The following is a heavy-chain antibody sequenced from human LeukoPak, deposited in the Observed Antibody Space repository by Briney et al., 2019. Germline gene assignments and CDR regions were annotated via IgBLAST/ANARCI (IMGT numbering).Heavy chain of an antibody. D-gene: IGHD3-22*01. CDR3: ARGSYYSDSSGYYPGY. CDR2: ISSSSSYI. CDR1: GFTFSSYS. J-gene: IGHJ4*02. V-gene: IGHV3-21*01. Sequence: GGSLRLSCAASGFTFSSYSMNWVRQAPGKGLEWVSSISSSSSYIYYADSVKGRFTISRDNAKNSLYLQMNSLRAEDTAVYYCARGSYYSDSSGYYPGYWGQGTLVTVSS.